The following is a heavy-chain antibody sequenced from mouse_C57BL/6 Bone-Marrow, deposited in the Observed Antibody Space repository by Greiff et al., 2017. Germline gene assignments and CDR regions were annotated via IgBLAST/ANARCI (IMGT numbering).Heavy chain of an antibody. J-gene: IGHJ3*01. Sequence: VQLQQSGAELVRPGASVTLSCKASGYTFTDYEMHWVQQTPVHGLEWIGAIDPETGGTAYNQKFTGKAILTADKSSGTAYMELRSLTSEDSAVDYCMGYCGGGVDWFAYWGQGTLVTVSA. CDR2: IDPETGGT. V-gene: IGHV1-15*01. CDR3: MGYCGGGVDWFAY. CDR1: GYTFTDYE. D-gene: IGHD1-1*02.